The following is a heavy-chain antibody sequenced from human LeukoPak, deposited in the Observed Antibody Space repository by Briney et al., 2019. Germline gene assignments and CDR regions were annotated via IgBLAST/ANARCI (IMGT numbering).Heavy chain of an antibody. V-gene: IGHV1-69*01. CDR3: ARRYCSSTSCYTSLFDY. Sequence: SVKVSCKXSGGTFSSYAISWVRQAPGQGLEWMGGIIPIFGTANYSQKFQGRVTITADESTSTAYMELSSLRSEDTAVYYCARRYCSSTSCYTSLFDYWGQGTLVTVSS. D-gene: IGHD2-2*02. CDR1: GGTFSSYA. CDR2: IIPIFGTA. J-gene: IGHJ4*02.